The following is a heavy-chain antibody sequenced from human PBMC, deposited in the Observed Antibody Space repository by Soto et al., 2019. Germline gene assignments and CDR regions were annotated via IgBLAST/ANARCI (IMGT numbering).Heavy chain of an antibody. J-gene: IGHJ6*02. CDR1: GFTFSSYG. CDR2: MSYDGSK. V-gene: IGHV3-30*18. Sequence: GGSLRLSCAAAGFTFSSYGMHWVRQASGTGLEWVAVMSYDGSKYYADTVKGRFTISRDNSKNTLYLQINSLRPEDTAVYYCAKDFPPRFGDHFYYYSGMVVWGPGTTVTVSS. CDR3: AKDFPPRFGDHFYYYSGMVV. D-gene: IGHD3-10*01.